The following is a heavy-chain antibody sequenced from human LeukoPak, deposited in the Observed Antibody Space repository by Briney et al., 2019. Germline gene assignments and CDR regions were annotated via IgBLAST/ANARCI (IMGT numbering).Heavy chain of an antibody. V-gene: IGHV3-74*01. D-gene: IGHD6-6*01. J-gene: IGHJ4*02. Sequence: GGSLRLSCAAAGVTFSSYWMHLVRQAPGKGLVWVSRINSDGSSTSYADSVKGRFTISRDNAKNTLYLQMNSLRAEDTAVYYCARDGTYSSSTFDYWGQGTLVTVSS. CDR1: GVTFSSYW. CDR3: ARDGTYSSSTFDY. CDR2: INSDGSST.